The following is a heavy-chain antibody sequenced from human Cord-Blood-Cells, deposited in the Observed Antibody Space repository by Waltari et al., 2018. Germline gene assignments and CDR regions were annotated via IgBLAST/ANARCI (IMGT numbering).Heavy chain of an antibody. V-gene: IGHV4-34*01. J-gene: IGHJ5*02. Sequence: QVQLQQWGAGLLKPSETLSLPCAVYGGSFSGYYWSWIRQPPGTGLEWTGEINHSGSTNYNPALKSRVTISVDTSKNQFALKLSSVTAADTAVYYCARGGRLTGEGGEDNVFDPWGQGTLVTVSS. CDR1: GGSFSGYY. D-gene: IGHD7-27*01. CDR3: ARGGRLTGEGGEDNVFDP. CDR2: INHSGST.